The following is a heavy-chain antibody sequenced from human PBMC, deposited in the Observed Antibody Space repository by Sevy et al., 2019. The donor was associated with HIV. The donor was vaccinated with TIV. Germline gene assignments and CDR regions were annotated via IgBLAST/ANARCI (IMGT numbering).Heavy chain of an antibody. CDR3: ARLVDDYVWGSYRNHYFDS. V-gene: IGHV4-39*01. CDR1: GGSISSGSYY. D-gene: IGHD3-16*02. CDR2: IYYSGST. Sequence: SETLSLTCTVSGGSISSGSYYWGWIRQPPGKGLEWIGTIYYSGSTYYCPTLKSRVTISVDTSKNQFSLRLSSVTAADTALYYCARLVDDYVWGSYRNHYFDSWGQGTLVTVSS. J-gene: IGHJ4*02.